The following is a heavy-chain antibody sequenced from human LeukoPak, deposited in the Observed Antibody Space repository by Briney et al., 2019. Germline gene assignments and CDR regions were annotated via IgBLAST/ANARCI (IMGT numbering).Heavy chain of an antibody. CDR1: GGSISSHY. CDR3: AREVVGGYYRFDY. J-gene: IGHJ4*02. CDR2: IFYSGST. D-gene: IGHD1-26*01. V-gene: IGHV4-59*11. Sequence: SETLSLTCAVSGGSISSHYWSWIRQPPGKGLEWIGFIFYSGSTNYNPSLKSRVTISVDTSKNQFSLKLSSVTAADTAVYYCAREVVGGYYRFDYWGQGTLVTVSS.